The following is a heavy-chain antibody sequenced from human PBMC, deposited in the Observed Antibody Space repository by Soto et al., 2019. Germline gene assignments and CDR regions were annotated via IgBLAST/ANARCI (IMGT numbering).Heavy chain of an antibody. Sequence: PSETLSLTCTDSGGSISSGGYYWSWIRQLPRKGLDSIGYIYYSGSTHYNRSLKVRLIISLNTSKNQFSLKLTSATAADTAVYYCARDCKRYSSSPGTLEYWGQGTLVTVSS. D-gene: IGHD6-6*01. CDR2: IYYSGST. V-gene: IGHV4-31*03. J-gene: IGHJ4*02. CDR3: ARDCKRYSSSPGTLEY. CDR1: GGSISSGGYY.